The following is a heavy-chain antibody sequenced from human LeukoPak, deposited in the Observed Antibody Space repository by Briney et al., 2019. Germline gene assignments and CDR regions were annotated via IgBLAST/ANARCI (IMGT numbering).Heavy chain of an antibody. D-gene: IGHD1-26*01. CDR3: ARDLGELLEDAFDI. CDR1: GFTFSSYW. J-gene: IGHJ3*02. Sequence: GGSLRLSCAASGFTFSSYWMSWVRQAPGKGLEWVANIKQDGSEKYYVDSVKSRFTISRDNAKNSLYLQMNSLRAEDTAVYYCARDLGELLEDAFDIWGQGTMVTVSS. V-gene: IGHV3-7*01. CDR2: IKQDGSEK.